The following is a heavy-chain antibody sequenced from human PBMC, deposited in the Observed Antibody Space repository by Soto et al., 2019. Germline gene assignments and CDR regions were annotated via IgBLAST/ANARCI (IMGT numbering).Heavy chain of an antibody. CDR1: GGSFSGYY. V-gene: IGHV4-34*01. Sequence: SETLSLTCAVYGGSFSGYYWSWLRQTPEKGLEWIGEINHSGDTKYNPSLESRVTISVDTSKNQFSLKLNFVTPADTAVYYCARTGGMAVWGPGATVTVSS. CDR2: INHSGDT. J-gene: IGHJ6*02. CDR3: ARTGGMAV.